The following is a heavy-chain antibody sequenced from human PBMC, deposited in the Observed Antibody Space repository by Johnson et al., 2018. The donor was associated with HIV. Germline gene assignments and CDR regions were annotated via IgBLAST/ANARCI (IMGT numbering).Heavy chain of an antibody. CDR1: GFTFSDYY. Sequence: QVQLVESGGGLVKPGGSLRLSCAASGFTFSDYYMSWIRQAPGKGLEWVSYISSSGSTIYYADSVKGRFTISRDNVRNSVYLQMNSLRAEDTAVYYCARDRGPSVAAVVFDAFDIWGQGTMVTVSS. CDR2: ISSSGSTI. J-gene: IGHJ3*02. CDR3: ARDRGPSVAAVVFDAFDI. V-gene: IGHV3-11*01. D-gene: IGHD6-13*01.